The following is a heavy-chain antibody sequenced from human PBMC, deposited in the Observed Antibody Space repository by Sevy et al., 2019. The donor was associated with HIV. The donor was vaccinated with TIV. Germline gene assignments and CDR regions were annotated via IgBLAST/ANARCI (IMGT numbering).Heavy chain of an antibody. J-gene: IGHJ4*02. D-gene: IGHD3-16*01. CDR3: ASGGRGTDIDY. CDR1: GFTFSSYG. Sequence: GGSLRLSCAASGFTFSSYGMHWVSQAPGKGLEWVAVIWYDGSNKYYADSVMGRFTISRDNSKNTLYLQMNSLRAEDTAVYYCASGGRGTDIDYWGQGTLVTVSS. V-gene: IGHV3-33*01. CDR2: IWYDGSNK.